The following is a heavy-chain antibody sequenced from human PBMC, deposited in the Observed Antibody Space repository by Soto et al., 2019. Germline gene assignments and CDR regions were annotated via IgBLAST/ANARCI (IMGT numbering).Heavy chain of an antibody. D-gene: IGHD3-22*01. CDR1: GGTFSSYA. Sequence: ASVKVSCKASGGTFSSYAISWVRQAPGQGLEWMGGIIPIFGTANYAQKFQGRVTITADESTSTAYLELSSLRSEDTAVYYCARSRANYYDSRGYYYSTFDYWGQGTLVTVSS. CDR3: ARSRANYYDSRGYYYSTFDY. V-gene: IGHV1-69*13. CDR2: IIPIFGTA. J-gene: IGHJ4*02.